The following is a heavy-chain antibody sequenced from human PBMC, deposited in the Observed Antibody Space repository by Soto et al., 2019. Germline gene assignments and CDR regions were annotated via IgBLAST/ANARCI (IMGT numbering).Heavy chain of an antibody. Sequence: PSETLSLTCTVSGGSISSYYWSWIRQPPGEGLEWIGYIYYSGSTNYNPSLKSRVTISVDTSKNQFSLKLSSVTAADTAVYYCAREDNSNWFDPWGQGTLVTVSS. CDR3: AREDNSNWFDP. D-gene: IGHD1-20*01. CDR2: IYYSGST. CDR1: GGSISSYY. J-gene: IGHJ5*02. V-gene: IGHV4-59*01.